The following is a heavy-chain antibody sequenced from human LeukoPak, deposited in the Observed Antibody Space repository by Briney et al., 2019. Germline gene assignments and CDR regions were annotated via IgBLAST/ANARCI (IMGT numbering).Heavy chain of an antibody. CDR3: ARGSSIAARRSPYY. Sequence: PSQTLSLTCTVSGGSISSGSYYWSWIRQPAGKGLEWIGRIYTSGSTNYNPSLKSRVTISVDTSKNQFSLKLSSVTAADTAVYYCARGSSIAARRSPYYWGQGTLVTVSS. V-gene: IGHV4-61*02. CDR2: IYTSGST. CDR1: GGSISSGSYY. J-gene: IGHJ4*02. D-gene: IGHD6-6*01.